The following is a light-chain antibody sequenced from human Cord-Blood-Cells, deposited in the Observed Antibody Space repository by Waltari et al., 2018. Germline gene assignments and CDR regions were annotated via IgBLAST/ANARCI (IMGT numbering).Light chain of an antibody. V-gene: IGKV1-5*03. CDR3: QQYNSPMYT. J-gene: IGKJ2*01. Sequence: DIQMTQSPSTLPASVGDRVTITSRASQSISSWLAWYQQKPGKAPKLLIYKASSLESGVPSRFSGSGSGTEFTLTISSLQPDDFATYYCQQYNSPMYTFGQGTKLEIK. CDR1: QSISSW. CDR2: KAS.